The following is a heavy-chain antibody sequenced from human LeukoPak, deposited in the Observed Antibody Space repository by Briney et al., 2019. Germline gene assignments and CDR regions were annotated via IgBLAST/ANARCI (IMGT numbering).Heavy chain of an antibody. CDR2: INPNSGGT. D-gene: IGHD3-22*01. J-gene: IGHJ4*02. CDR1: GYTFTGYY. V-gene: IGHV1-2*06. CDR3: ARTRRYYYDSSGYYDYDY. Sequence: ASVKVSCKASGYTFTGYYMHWVRQAPGQGLEWMGRINPNSGGTNYAQKFQGRVTMTGDTSISTAYMELSRLRSDDTAVYYCARTRRYYYDSSGYYDYDYWGQGTLVTVSS.